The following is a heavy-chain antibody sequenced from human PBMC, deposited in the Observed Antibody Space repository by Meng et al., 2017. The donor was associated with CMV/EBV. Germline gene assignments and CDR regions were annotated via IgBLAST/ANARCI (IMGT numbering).Heavy chain of an antibody. CDR1: GFTFSSYA. V-gene: IGHV3-30*04. J-gene: IGHJ5*02. CDR3: ASDRRPNWFDP. Sequence: GGSLRLSCAASGFTFSSYAMNWVRQAPGKGLEWVAVISYDGSNKYYADSVKGRFTISRDNSKNTLYLQMNSLRAEDTAVYYCASDRRPNWFDPWGQGTLVTVSS. CDR2: ISYDGSNK.